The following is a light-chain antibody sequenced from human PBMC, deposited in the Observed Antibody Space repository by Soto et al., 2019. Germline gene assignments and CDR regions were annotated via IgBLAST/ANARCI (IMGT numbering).Light chain of an antibody. V-gene: IGLV2-23*02. CDR2: EVN. CDR1: SSDVVSYNY. J-gene: IGLJ1*01. CDR3: CSYAGTTISYV. Sequence: QSALTQPASVSGSPGQSITISCTGTSSDVVSYNYVSWFQHHPGKAPKLIIYEVNKRPSGISDRFSGSKSGNTASLTISGLQAEDEADYYCCSYAGTTISYVFGTGTKVTVL.